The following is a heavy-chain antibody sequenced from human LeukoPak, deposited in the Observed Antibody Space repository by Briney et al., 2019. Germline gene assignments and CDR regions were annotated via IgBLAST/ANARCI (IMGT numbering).Heavy chain of an antibody. Sequence: SETLSLTCAVSGGSISSSNWWSWVRQPPGKGLEWIGEIYHSGSTNYNPALKSRVTRPVDKYNKPFSLTLSSVTAADTAVYYCARLGSGSYSGRWFDPWGQGTLVTVSS. CDR2: IYHSGST. V-gene: IGHV4-4*02. CDR3: ARLGSGSYSGRWFDP. D-gene: IGHD3-10*01. CDR1: GGSISSSNW. J-gene: IGHJ5*02.